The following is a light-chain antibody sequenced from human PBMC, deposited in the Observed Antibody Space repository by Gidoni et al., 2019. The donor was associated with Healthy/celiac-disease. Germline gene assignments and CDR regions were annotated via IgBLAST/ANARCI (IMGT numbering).Light chain of an antibody. V-gene: IGKV3-11*01. Sequence: EIVLTQSPATLSLSPGERATLSCRASQSVSSYLAWYQQKPGQAPRLLIYDAANRATGIPARFSGSGSGTDFTLTISSLEPEDFAVYYCQQRSNWIIFGQXTRLEIK. J-gene: IGKJ5*01. CDR2: DAA. CDR1: QSVSSY. CDR3: QQRSNWII.